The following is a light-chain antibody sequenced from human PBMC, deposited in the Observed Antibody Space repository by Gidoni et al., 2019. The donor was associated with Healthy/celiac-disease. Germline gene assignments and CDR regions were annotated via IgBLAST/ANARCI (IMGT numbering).Light chain of an antibody. CDR2: LGS. V-gene: IGKV2-28*01. CDR1: QSLLHSNGYNY. Sequence: IVMTQSPPSLPVTPGEPASTSCRSSQSLLHSNGYNYLDWYLQKPGQSPQLLIYLGSNRASGVPDRFSGSGSGTDFTLKISRVEAEDVGVYYCMQALQTPSTFGQGTKLEIK. J-gene: IGKJ2*02. CDR3: MQALQTPST.